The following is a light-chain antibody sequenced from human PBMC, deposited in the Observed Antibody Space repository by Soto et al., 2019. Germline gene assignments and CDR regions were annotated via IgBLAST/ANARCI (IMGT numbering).Light chain of an antibody. Sequence: EIVMTQSPATLSLSLGERATLSCRASQSISRNLAWYHQRPGQAPRLLIYAASTRATGIPARFSGSGSGTDFTLTISGLQSEDFGVYFCQQYNNWPPRYTLGQGTKLEIK. J-gene: IGKJ2*01. V-gene: IGKV3-15*01. CDR2: AAS. CDR1: QSISRN. CDR3: QQYNNWPPRYT.